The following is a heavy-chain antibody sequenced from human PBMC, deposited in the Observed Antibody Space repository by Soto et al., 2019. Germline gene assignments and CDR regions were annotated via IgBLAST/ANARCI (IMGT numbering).Heavy chain of an antibody. V-gene: IGHV5-51*01. CDR1: GYSFINYW. CDR3: PRPANNYVAS. J-gene: IGHJ4*02. CDR2: INPGNTET. Sequence: GESLTLSCNASGYSFINYWFAWVRQMPGKGLEWMAIINPGNTETRHSPAFQGQVTIAADKSITTTYLQWDSLKASATDKYYGPRPANNYVASWSQGAVFT.